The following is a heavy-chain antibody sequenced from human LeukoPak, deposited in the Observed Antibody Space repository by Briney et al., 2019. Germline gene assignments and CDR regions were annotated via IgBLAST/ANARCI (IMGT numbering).Heavy chain of an antibody. CDR3: ARDGFGTGYYYYMDV. V-gene: IGHV1-69*06. Sequence: ASVKVSCKASGYTFTSYYMHWVRQATGQGLEWMGGIIPIFGTANYAQKFQGRVTITADKSTSTAYMELSSLRSEDTAVYYCARDGFGTGYYYYMDVWGKGTTVTVSS. CDR1: GYTFTSYY. J-gene: IGHJ6*03. D-gene: IGHD2-8*02. CDR2: IIPIFGTA.